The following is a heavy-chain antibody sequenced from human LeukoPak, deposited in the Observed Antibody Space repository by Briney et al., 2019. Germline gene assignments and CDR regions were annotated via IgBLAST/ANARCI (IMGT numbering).Heavy chain of an antibody. V-gene: IGHV4-4*02. D-gene: IGHD3-3*01. CDR3: AREGGFYRPLDY. Sequence: PSETLSLTCVVSGGSVINTNWWTWVRHPPGKGLEWIGEDHLDGSTNYDPSLESRLTMSVDVSENKVSLKLTSVTAADTAVYYCAREGGFYRPLDYSGQGTLVTVSS. CDR2: DHLDGST. J-gene: IGHJ4*02. CDR1: GGSVINTNW.